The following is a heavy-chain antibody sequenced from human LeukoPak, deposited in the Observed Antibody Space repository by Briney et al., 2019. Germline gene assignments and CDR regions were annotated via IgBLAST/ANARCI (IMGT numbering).Heavy chain of an antibody. D-gene: IGHD4-17*01. CDR3: AREVNDYGDLGRGPFDY. CDR1: GFTFSSYS. Sequence: GGSLRLSCTASGFTFSSYSMNWVRQAPGKGLEWVSSISSSSSYIYYADSVKGRFTISRDNAKNSLYLQMNSLRAEDTAVYYCAREVNDYGDLGRGPFDYWGQGTLVTVSS. J-gene: IGHJ4*02. V-gene: IGHV3-21*01. CDR2: ISSSSSYI.